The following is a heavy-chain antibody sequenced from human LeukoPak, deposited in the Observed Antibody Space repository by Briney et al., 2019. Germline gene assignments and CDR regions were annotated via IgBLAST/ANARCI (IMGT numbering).Heavy chain of an antibody. CDR2: SSLSNSI. CDR3: ARNPRLDS. J-gene: IGHJ4*02. V-gene: IGHV3-69-1*02. Sequence: PGGSLRLSCAASGFHFSGFTMSWVRQAPGKGLEWVASSSLSNSIDYADSVKGRFTASRDNDKKSLYLQMESLRDEDTALYYCARNPRLDSWGLGTLVIVSS. CDR1: GFHFSGFT.